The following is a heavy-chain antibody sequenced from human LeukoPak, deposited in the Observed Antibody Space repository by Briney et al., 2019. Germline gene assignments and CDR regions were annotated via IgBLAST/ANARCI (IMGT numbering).Heavy chain of an antibody. CDR2: ISAYNGNT. Sequence: ASVKVSCKASGYTFTGYYMHWVRQAPGQGLEWMGWISAYNGNTNYAQKLQGRVTMTTDTSTSTAYMELRSLRSDDTAVYYCARDSMYYDFWSGYYTVYFDYWGQGTLVTVSS. D-gene: IGHD3-3*01. CDR1: GYTFTGYY. J-gene: IGHJ4*02. V-gene: IGHV1-18*04. CDR3: ARDSMYYDFWSGYYTVYFDY.